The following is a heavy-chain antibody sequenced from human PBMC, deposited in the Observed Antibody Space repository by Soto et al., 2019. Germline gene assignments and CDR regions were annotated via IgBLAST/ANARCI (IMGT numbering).Heavy chain of an antibody. CDR1: GGSISSYY. D-gene: IGHD3-22*01. CDR2: IYYSGRT. CDR3: ARQDDSSGYYYEGAFDI. V-gene: IGHV4-59*08. J-gene: IGHJ3*02. Sequence: QVQLQESGPGLVKPSETLSLTCTVSGGSISSYYWSWIRQPPGKGLEWIGYIYYSGRTNYNPSLKSRVTIPVDTSKNQFSRKLSSVTAADTAVYYCARQDDSSGYYYEGAFDIWGQGTMVTVSS.